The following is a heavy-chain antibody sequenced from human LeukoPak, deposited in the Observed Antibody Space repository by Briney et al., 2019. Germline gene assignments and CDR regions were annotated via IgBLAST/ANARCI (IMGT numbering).Heavy chain of an antibody. V-gene: IGHV3-23*01. CDR2: ISGSGGST. CDR3: AKCNSGGSCYSVGVNY. CDR1: GFTFSSYA. Sequence: GGSLRLSCAASGFTFSSYAMSWVRQAPGKGLEWVSAISGSGGSTYYADSVKGRFTISRDNSKNTLYLQMNSLRAEDTAVYYCAKCNSGGSCYSVGVNYWGQGTLVTVSS. J-gene: IGHJ4*02. D-gene: IGHD2-15*01.